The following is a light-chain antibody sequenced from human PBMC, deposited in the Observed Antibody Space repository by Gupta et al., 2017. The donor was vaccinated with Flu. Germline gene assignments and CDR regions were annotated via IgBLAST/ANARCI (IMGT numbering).Light chain of an antibody. J-gene: IGKJ4*01. CDR2: DGF. CDR3: QQVNKFPLT. Sequence: AIQFTQSLSSLSASVGDRVTITCLASQGISNSLAWYQQKPGKAPKVLIFDGFKLESGVPSRFSGSGSGTDFTLTISRLQPDDFATYYCQQVNKFPLTFGGGTKVEIK. V-gene: IGKV1D-13*01. CDR1: QGISNS.